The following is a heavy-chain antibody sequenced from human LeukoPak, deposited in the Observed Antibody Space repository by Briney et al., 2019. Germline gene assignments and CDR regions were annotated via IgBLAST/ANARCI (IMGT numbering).Heavy chain of an antibody. J-gene: IGHJ5*02. CDR2: IIPILGIA. V-gene: IGHV1-69*04. CDR3: ARDYLANHYGSGEVDP. Sequence: SVKVSCKASGGTFSSYTISWVRQAPGQGLEWMGRIIPILGIANYAQKFQGRVTITADKSTSTAYMELSSLRSEDTAVYYCARDYLANHYGSGEVDPWGQGTLVTVSS. D-gene: IGHD3-10*01. CDR1: GGTFSSYT.